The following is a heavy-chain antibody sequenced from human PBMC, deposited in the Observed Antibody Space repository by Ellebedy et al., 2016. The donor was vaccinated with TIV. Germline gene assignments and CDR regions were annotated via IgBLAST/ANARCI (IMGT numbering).Heavy chain of an antibody. CDR1: GGTFSSYA. Sequence: SVKVSCXASGGTFSSYAISWVRQAPGQGLEWMGGIIPIFGTANYAQKFQGRVTITADESTSTAYMELSSLRSEDTAVYYCAVPMVRGVINYFDYWGQGTLVTVSS. D-gene: IGHD3-10*01. CDR2: IIPIFGTA. J-gene: IGHJ4*02. CDR3: AVPMVRGVINYFDY. V-gene: IGHV1-69*13.